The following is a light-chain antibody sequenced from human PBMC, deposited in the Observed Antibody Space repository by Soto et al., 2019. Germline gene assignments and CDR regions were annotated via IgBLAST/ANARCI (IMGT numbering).Light chain of an antibody. CDR2: DVS. CDR3: SSYTTSGTRV. Sequence: QSALTQPASASGSPGQSITISCTGTSSDIGGYNYVSWYQHHPGKAPKLMIYDVSNRPSGISNHFSGSKSGNTASLTISGLQAEDEADYYCSSYTTSGTRVFGGGTKLTVL. J-gene: IGLJ3*02. CDR1: SSDIGGYNY. V-gene: IGLV2-14*03.